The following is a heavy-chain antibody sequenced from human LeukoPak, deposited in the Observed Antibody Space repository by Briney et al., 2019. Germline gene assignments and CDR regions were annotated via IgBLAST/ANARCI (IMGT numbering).Heavy chain of an antibody. Sequence: PSETLSLTCTVSGDSIRNFYWNWVRQPPGKGLEWIGYIYHSGNTNFNPSLKSRLTMSLDTSKNQFSLRLTSVTAADTAVYYCARGNYGSGSYYVVDFDSWGQGTLVTVSS. J-gene: IGHJ4*02. CDR3: ARGNYGSGSYYVVDFDS. CDR2: IYHSGNT. CDR1: GDSIRNFY. D-gene: IGHD3-10*01. V-gene: IGHV4-59*01.